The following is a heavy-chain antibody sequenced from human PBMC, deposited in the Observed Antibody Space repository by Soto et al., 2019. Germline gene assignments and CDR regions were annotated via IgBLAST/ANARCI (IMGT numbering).Heavy chain of an antibody. D-gene: IGHD3-10*01. Sequence: TLSLTCTVSFGSISVYFWNCIRQPPGKGLEWIGYMSYTGNTNYNPSLTSRVSISVDTSKNQFSLNLNSVTAADTAVYYCARADTTIVPLAQWGQGTLVTVSS. CDR2: MSYTGNT. CDR3: ARADTTIVPLAQ. CDR1: FGSISVYF. J-gene: IGHJ4*02. V-gene: IGHV4-59*01.